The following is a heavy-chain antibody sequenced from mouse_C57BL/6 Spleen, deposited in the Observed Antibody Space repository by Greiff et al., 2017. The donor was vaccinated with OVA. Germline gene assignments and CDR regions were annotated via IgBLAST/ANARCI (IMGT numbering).Heavy chain of an antibody. CDR2: IYPGDGDT. CDR3: ARRPHYYCSSLYAMDY. Sequence: VQLQESGPELVKPGASVKISCKASGYAFSSSWMNWVKQRPGKGLEWIGRIYPGDGDTNYNGKFKGKATLTADKSSSTAYMQLSSLTSEDSAVYFCARRPHYYCSSLYAMDYWGQGTSVTVSS. J-gene: IGHJ4*01. V-gene: IGHV1-82*01. D-gene: IGHD1-1*01. CDR1: GYAFSSSW.